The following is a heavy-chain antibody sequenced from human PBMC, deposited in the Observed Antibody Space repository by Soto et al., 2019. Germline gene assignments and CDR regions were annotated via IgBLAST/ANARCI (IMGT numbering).Heavy chain of an antibody. D-gene: IGHD3-3*01. CDR3: ARVRPGEYDFWTGYS. V-gene: IGHV3-72*01. J-gene: IGHJ5*02. CDR1: GFIFSDHY. CDR2: IRNKPNSYTT. Sequence: PGGSLRLSCAASGFIFSDHYMDWVRQAPGKGLEWVGRIRNKPNSYTTEYAASVKGRFTISRDDSKNSLYLQMNSLKTEDTAVNYCARVRPGEYDFWTGYSWGQGTLVTVSS.